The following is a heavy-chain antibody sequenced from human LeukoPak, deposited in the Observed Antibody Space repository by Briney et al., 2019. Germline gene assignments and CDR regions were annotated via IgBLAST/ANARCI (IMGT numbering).Heavy chain of an antibody. J-gene: IGHJ6*02. CDR3: ARWPDYYDTSKYYYGMDV. D-gene: IGHD3-22*01. V-gene: IGHV3-23*05. CDR1: GFTFSNYA. CDR2: LYTSGNT. Sequence: PGGSLRLSCAASGFTFSNYAMSWVRQAPGKGLEWVSVLYTSGNTFYADSVKGRFTISRDNSKNTVYLQMNSLRAEDTAVYYCARWPDYYDTSKYYYGMDVWGQGTTVTVSS.